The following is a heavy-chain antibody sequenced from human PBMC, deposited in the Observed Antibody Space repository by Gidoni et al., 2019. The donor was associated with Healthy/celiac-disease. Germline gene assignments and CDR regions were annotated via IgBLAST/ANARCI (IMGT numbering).Heavy chain of an antibody. CDR1: GYTLTELS. CDR2: FDPEDGET. V-gene: IGHV1-24*01. J-gene: IGHJ6*02. D-gene: IGHD6-13*01. Sequence: QVQLGQSGAEVKKPGASVKVSCKVSGYTLTELSMHWVRQAPGKGLEWMGGFDPEDGETSYAQKFQGRVTMTEDTSTDTAYMELSSLRSEDTAVYYCATNLYPKAGYSSSWYVPAGNGMDVWGQGTTVTVSS. CDR3: ATNLYPKAGYSSSWYVPAGNGMDV.